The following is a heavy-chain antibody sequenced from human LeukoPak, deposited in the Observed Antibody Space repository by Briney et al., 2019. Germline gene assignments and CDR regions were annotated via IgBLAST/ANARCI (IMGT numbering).Heavy chain of an antibody. Sequence: SETLSLTCTVSGESIKSFYWSWIRQPAGKGLEWIGRIYTSGSTNYSPSLKSRVTMSVDTSKNQFSLKPSSVTAADTAVYYCARDVVAAVGSFDYWGQGTQVTVSS. V-gene: IGHV4-4*07. CDR2: IYTSGST. CDR3: ARDVVAAVGSFDY. D-gene: IGHD2-2*01. CDR1: GESIKSFY. J-gene: IGHJ4*02.